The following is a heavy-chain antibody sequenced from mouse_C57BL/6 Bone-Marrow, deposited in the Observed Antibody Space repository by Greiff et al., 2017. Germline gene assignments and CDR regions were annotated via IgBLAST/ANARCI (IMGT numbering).Heavy chain of an antibody. V-gene: IGHV1-64*01. J-gene: IGHJ4*01. CDR3: ASGIYYYGSSLAMDY. D-gene: IGHD1-1*01. CDR1: GYTFTSYW. Sequence: QVQLQQPGAELVKPGASVKLSCKASGYTFTSYWMHWVKQRPGQGLEWIGMIHPNSGSTNYNEKFKSKATLTVDKSSSTADMQLSSLPSEDSAVYYCASGIYYYGSSLAMDYWGQGTSVTVSS. CDR2: IHPNSGST.